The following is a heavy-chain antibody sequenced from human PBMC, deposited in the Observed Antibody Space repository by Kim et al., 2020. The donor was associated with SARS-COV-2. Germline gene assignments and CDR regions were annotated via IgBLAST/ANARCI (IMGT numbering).Heavy chain of an antibody. J-gene: IGHJ4*02. V-gene: IGHV1-69*01. CDR3: ARGERWLQSPKFNY. D-gene: IGHD5-12*01. Sequence: AQKFQGRVAISADEASSTAFMEVSSLRSEDTAVYYCARGERWLQSPKFNYWGQGTLVTVSS.